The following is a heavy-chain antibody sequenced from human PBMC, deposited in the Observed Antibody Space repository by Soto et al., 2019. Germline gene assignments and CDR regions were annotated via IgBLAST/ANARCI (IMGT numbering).Heavy chain of an antibody. V-gene: IGHV4-38-2*01. Sequence: LTCAVSGYSISSGYYCGWIRQPPGKGLEWIGSIYHSGNTYYNPSLKSRVTISVDTSKNHFSLKLSSVTAADTAVYYCARARIVVAGTIVDYWGQGTLVTVSS. CDR1: GYSISSGYY. CDR2: IYHSGNT. CDR3: ARARIVVAGTIVDY. J-gene: IGHJ4*02. D-gene: IGHD6-19*01.